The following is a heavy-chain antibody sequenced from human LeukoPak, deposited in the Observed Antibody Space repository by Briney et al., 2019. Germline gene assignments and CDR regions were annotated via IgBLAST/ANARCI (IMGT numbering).Heavy chain of an antibody. CDR3: ARETTYYYDSSGIDAFDI. D-gene: IGHD3-22*01. CDR2: IYYSGST. CDR1: GGSISSSSYY. J-gene: IGHJ3*02. V-gene: IGHV4-39*07. Sequence: SETLSLTCTVSGGSISSSSYYWGWIRQPPGKGLEWIGSIYYSGSTYYNPSLKSRVTISVDTSKNQFSLKLSSVTAADTAVYYCARETTYYYDSSGIDAFDIWGQGTMVTVSS.